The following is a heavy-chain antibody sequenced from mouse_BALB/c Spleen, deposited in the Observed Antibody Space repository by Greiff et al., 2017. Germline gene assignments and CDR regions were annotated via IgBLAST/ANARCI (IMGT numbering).Heavy chain of an antibody. Sequence: QVQLQQSGPELVKPGASVKISCKASGYSFTSYYIHWVKQRPGQGLEWIGWIFPGSGNTKYNEKFKGKATLTADTSSSTAYMQLSSLTSEDSAVYFCARGATVVAGRYFDVWGAGTTVTVSS. D-gene: IGHD1-1*01. CDR2: IFPGSGNT. CDR1: GYSFTSYY. J-gene: IGHJ1*01. V-gene: IGHV1-66*01. CDR3: ARGATVVAGRYFDV.